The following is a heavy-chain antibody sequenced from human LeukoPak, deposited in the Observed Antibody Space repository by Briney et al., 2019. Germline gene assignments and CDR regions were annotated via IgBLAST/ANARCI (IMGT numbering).Heavy chain of an antibody. J-gene: IGHJ6*02. D-gene: IGHD3-10*01. V-gene: IGHV4-34*01. CDR2: INHSGST. Sequence: PSETLSLTCAVYGVSFSGYYWSWIREPPGKGLEWIAEINHSGSTNYNPTLKSRVTISVDTSKIQFSLKLSSVTAADTAVYYCARGKYYGSGSSKRYYYYGMDVWGQGTTVTVSS. CDR3: ARGKYYGSGSSKRYYYYGMDV. CDR1: GVSFSGYY.